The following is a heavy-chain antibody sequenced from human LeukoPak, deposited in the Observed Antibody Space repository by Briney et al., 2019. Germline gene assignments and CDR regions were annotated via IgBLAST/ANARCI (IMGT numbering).Heavy chain of an antibody. Sequence: ASVKVSCKASGYTFTSYYMHWVRQAPGQGLEWMGIINPSGGSTSYAQKFQGRVTITGDTSTSTVYMELSSVRSKDTAVYYGARDQDQNILPGYYNLIGYWGQGTLVTVSS. CDR2: INPSGGST. V-gene: IGHV1-46*01. J-gene: IGHJ4*02. D-gene: IGHD3-9*01. CDR3: ARDQDQNILPGYYNLIGY. CDR1: GYTFTSYY.